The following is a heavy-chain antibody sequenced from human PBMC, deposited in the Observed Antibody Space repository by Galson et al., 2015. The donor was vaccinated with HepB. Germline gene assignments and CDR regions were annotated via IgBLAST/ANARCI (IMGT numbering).Heavy chain of an antibody. CDR1: GYTFTDYY. CDR2: VDPEDGET. D-gene: IGHD6-13*01. CDR3: ATSQPLYSSSWHYSFDY. J-gene: IGHJ4*02. V-gene: IGHV1-69-2*01. Sequence: VKVSCKVSGYTFTDYYMHWVQQAPGKGLEWMGLVDPEDGETIYAEKFQGRVTITADTSTDTAYMELSSLRSEDTAVYYCATSQPLYSSSWHYSFDYWGQGTLVTVSS.